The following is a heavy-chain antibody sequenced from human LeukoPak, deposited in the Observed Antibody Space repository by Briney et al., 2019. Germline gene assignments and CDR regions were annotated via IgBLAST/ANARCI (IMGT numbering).Heavy chain of an antibody. CDR3: AKSNIVVADFDY. D-gene: IGHD3-22*01. CDR1: GFTFTSYA. J-gene: IGHJ4*02. CDR2: ISTSGGST. Sequence: GGSLRLSCAASGFTFTSYAMTWVRQAPGKGLEWVSGISTSGGSTYYADSVKGRFTISRDNSKNTLYLQMNSLRAEDTAVYYCAKSNIVVADFDYWGQGTLVTVSS. V-gene: IGHV3-23*01.